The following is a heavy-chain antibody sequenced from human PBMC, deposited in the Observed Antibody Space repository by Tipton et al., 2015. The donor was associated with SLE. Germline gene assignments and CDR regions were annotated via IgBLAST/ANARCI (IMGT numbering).Heavy chain of an antibody. V-gene: IGHV4-34*01. CDR2: IYYSGSS. Sequence: TLSLTCAVYGRSFIGSYWTWIRQPPGKGLEWIGRIYYSGSSYCNPSLKSRVTISVDTSKNQFSLKLSSVTAADTAVYYCARDPNGGYGSFDYWGLGALVTVSS. J-gene: IGHJ4*02. CDR1: GRSFIGSY. D-gene: IGHD7-27*01. CDR3: ARDPNGGYGSFDY.